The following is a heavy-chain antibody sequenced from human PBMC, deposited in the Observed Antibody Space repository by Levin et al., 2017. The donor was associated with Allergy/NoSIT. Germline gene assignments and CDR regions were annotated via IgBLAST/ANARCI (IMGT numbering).Heavy chain of an antibody. CDR1: GGSFRGFY. D-gene: IGHD3-16*02. V-gene: IGHV4-34*01. J-gene: IGHJ4*02. CDR3: ARYDHVWGSYRRFFDY. Sequence: SQTLSLPCVVYGGSFRGFYWTWIRQSPGKGLEWIGDINHSGSTNYNPSLKSRVTISVDTSKNQFSLNLTSVTAADTAVYYCARYDHVWGSYRRFFDYWGQGTLVTVSS. CDR2: INHSGST.